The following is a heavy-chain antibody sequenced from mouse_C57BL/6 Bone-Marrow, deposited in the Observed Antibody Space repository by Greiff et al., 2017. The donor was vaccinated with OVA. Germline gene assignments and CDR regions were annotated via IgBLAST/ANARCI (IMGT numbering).Heavy chain of an antibody. CDR1: GYAFTNYL. J-gene: IGHJ2*01. V-gene: IGHV1-54*01. D-gene: IGHD3-2*02. Sequence: VQLQQSGAELVRPGTSVKVSCKASGYAFTNYLIAWVKQRPGKGLEWIGVINPGSGGTNYNEKFKGKATLTADKSSSTAYMQLSSLTSEDSAVYFCARTAQATWDYWGQGTTLTVSS. CDR3: ARTAQATWDY. CDR2: INPGSGGT.